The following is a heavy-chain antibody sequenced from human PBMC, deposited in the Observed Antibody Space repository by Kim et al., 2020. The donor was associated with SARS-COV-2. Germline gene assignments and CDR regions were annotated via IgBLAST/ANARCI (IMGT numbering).Heavy chain of an antibody. CDR2: INHSGST. J-gene: IGHJ5*02. CDR1: GGSFSGYY. D-gene: IGHD2-2*01. CDR3: ARGPDIVVVPDNWFDP. V-gene: IGHV4-34*01. Sequence: SETLSLTCAVYGGSFSGYYWSWIRQPPGKGLEWIGEINHSGSTNYNPSLKSRVTISVDTSKNQFSLKLSSVTAADTAVYYCARGPDIVVVPDNWFDPWGQGTLVTVSS.